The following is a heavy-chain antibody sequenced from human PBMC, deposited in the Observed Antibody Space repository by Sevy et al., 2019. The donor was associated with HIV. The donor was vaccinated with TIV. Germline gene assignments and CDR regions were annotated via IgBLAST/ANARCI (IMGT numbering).Heavy chain of an antibody. Sequence: SGPTLVKPTQTLTLTCTFSGFSFDTSGVGVAWIRQPPGNALEWLALIYWNDDDRYSPSLKSRLTITKDSSKNQVVLTMTNLDPVDTATYFCLHRRGYCSGGTCRYGDAFDIWGQGTMVTVSS. D-gene: IGHD2-15*01. CDR3: LHRRGYCSGGTCRYGDAFDI. J-gene: IGHJ3*02. V-gene: IGHV2-5*01. CDR2: IYWNDDD. CDR1: GFSFDTSGVG.